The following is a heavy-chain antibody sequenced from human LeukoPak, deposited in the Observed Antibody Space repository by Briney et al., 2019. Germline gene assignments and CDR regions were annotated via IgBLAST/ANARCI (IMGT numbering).Heavy chain of an antibody. Sequence: GGSLRLSCAASGFMLSIYEMNWVRQAPGKGLEWVSTISSSGSTMYYADSLKGRFTISRDNAKNSLYLQMNSLRAEDTAVYYCARAAPGNSGDYWGQGTLVTVSS. J-gene: IGHJ4*02. CDR2: ISSSGSTM. CDR1: GFMLSIYE. D-gene: IGHD4-23*01. V-gene: IGHV3-48*03. CDR3: ARAAPGNSGDY.